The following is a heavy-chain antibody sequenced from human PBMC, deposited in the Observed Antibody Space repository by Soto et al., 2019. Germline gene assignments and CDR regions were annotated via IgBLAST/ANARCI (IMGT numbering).Heavy chain of an antibody. D-gene: IGHD6-13*01. CDR1: GGTFNSYT. J-gene: IGHJ3*02. V-gene: IGHV1-69*02. Sequence: QVQLVQSGAEVKKPGSSVKVSCKASGGTFNSYTISWVRQAPGQGLEWMGRIVPIFDIAKYAQKFQGRVTITADKSTSTAYMELSSLSSEDTAVYYSARGAFGGQQQLVRDGFDIWYQGTMVSVSS. CDR3: ARGAFGGQQQLVRDGFDI. CDR2: IVPIFDIA.